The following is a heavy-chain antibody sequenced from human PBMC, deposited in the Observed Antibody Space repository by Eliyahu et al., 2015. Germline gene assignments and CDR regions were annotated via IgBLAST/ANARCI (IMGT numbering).Heavy chain of an antibody. CDR3: ARDSRNGYNNIDH. V-gene: IGHV3-48*02. CDR1: EFXXXSYS. D-gene: IGHD5-24*01. J-gene: IGHJ4*02. CDR2: ISSLSSTI. Sequence: EVQLVESGGHLVQPGGSXRLSCAASEFXXXSYSXNWVRQAPGRGLEWVSYISSLSSTIYYADSVKGRFTISRDNAKNSLYLQMNSLRDDDTAVYYCARDSRNGYNNIDHWGQGTQVTVSS.